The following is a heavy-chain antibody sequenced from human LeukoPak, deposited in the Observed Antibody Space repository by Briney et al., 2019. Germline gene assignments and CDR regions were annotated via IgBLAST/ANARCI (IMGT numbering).Heavy chain of an antibody. CDR1: GFTFSDFW. CDR3: ARNGMAVGPTPWD. CDR2: IKEDGSEV. J-gene: IGHJ4*02. V-gene: IGHV3-7*05. D-gene: IGHD6-19*01. Sequence: GGSLRLSCAASGFTFSDFWMTWVRQAPGKGLEWVSNIKEDGSEVYYVDSVKGRFTVSRDNAKKSLYLQMKSLRAEDTAVYYCARNGMAVGPTPWDWGQGTLVTVSS.